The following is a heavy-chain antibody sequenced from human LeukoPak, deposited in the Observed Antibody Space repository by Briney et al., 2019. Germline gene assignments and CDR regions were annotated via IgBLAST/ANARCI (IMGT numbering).Heavy chain of an antibody. V-gene: IGHV1-69*13. Sequence: ASVKVSCKASGGTFSSYAISWVRQAPRQGLEWMGGIIPIFGTANYAQKFQGRVTITADESTSTAYMELSSLRSEDTAVYYCARVLLWFGELFQEAFDIWGQGTMVTVSS. CDR3: ARVLLWFGELFQEAFDI. D-gene: IGHD3-10*01. CDR1: GGTFSSYA. J-gene: IGHJ3*02. CDR2: IIPIFGTA.